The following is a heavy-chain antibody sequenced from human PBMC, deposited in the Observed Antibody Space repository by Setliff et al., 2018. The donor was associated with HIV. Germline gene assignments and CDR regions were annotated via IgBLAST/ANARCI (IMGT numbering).Heavy chain of an antibody. CDR1: GFTFSTYA. V-gene: IGHV3-23*01. CDR2: LIGAGGGT. Sequence: PGGSLRLSCAASGFTFSTYAMSWVRQAPGKGLEWVSALIGAGGGTYYADSVKGRFTISRDNYKNTLYLQMNSLRAEDTAVYYYAKAVGLQWFGGYFDHWGQGTPVTVSS. J-gene: IGHJ4*02. CDR3: AKAVGLQWFGGYFDH. D-gene: IGHD3-10*01.